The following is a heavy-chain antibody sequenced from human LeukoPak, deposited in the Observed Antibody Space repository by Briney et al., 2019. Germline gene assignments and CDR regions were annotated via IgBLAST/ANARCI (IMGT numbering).Heavy chain of an antibody. J-gene: IGHJ4*02. CDR1: GYSISSGYY. CDR3: ARLWFGELLSFDY. V-gene: IGHV4-38-2*02. Sequence: PSETLSLTCTVSGYSISSGYYWGWIRQPPGKGLEWIGSIYHSGSTYCNPSLKSRVTMSVDTSKNQFSLKLSSVTAADTAVYYCARLWFGELLSFDYWGQGALVTVSS. D-gene: IGHD3-10*01. CDR2: IYHSGST.